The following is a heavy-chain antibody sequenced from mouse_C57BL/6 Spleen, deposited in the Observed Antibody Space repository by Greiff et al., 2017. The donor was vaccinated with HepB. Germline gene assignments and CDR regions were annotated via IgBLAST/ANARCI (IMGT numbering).Heavy chain of an antibody. J-gene: IGHJ4*01. CDR1: GYTFTSYW. CDR2: IYPGSGST. CDR3: ARRPFYAMDY. V-gene: IGHV1-55*01. Sequence: QVQLQQPGAELVKPGASVKMSCKASGYTFTSYWITWVKQRPGQGLEWIGDIYPGSGSTNYNEKFKSKATMTVDTSSSTAYMQLRSLTSEDSAVYYCARRPFYAMDYWGQGTSVTVSS.